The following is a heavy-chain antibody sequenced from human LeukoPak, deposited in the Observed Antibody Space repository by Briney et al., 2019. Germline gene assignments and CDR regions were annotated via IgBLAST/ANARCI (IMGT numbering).Heavy chain of an antibody. J-gene: IGHJ4*02. CDR3: ARGPQTFYDILTGYSFDY. CDR1: GGSISRYY. CDR2: IHYSGST. V-gene: IGHV4-59*12. Sequence: PSETLSLTCTVSGGSISRYYWSWIRQPPGKGLEWIGYIHYSGSTYYNPSLKSRVTISIDTSKNQFSLKLSSVTAADTAMFYCARGPQTFYDILTGYSFDYWGQGTLVTVSS. D-gene: IGHD3-9*01.